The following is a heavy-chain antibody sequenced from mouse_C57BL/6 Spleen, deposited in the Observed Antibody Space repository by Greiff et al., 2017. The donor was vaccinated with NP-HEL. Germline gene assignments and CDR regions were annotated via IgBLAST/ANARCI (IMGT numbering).Heavy chain of an antibody. Sequence: EVQRVESGEGLVKPGGSLKLSCAASGFTFSSYAMSWVRQTPEKRLEWVAYISSGGDYIHYADTVKGRFTISRDNARNTLYLQMSGQKSGDTAMYYCTSDYYGRSTFAYWNQWSLVTGSA. J-gene: IGHJ3*01. V-gene: IGHV5-9-1*02. CDR3: TSDYYGRSTFAY. CDR2: ISSGGDYI. D-gene: IGHD1-1*01. CDR1: GFTFSSYA.